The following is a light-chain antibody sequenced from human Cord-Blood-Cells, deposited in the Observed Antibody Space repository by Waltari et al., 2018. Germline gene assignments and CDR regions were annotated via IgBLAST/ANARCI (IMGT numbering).Light chain of an antibody. Sequence: DIQMTQSPSSLSASVGDRVTITCRASQSISSYLNWYQQKPGKAPKLLIYAASSLQSGVPSRFSGSVSGTDFTLTISSLQPEDFATYYCQQSYSTPPVTFGGGTKVEIK. J-gene: IGKJ4*01. V-gene: IGKV1-39*01. CDR3: QQSYSTPPVT. CDR1: QSISSY. CDR2: AAS.